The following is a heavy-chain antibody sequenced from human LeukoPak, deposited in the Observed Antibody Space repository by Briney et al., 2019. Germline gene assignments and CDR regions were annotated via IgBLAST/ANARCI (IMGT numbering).Heavy chain of an antibody. CDR1: GGSIRSYY. V-gene: IGHV4-4*07. CDR3: ARDSSGWYEGNYFDY. J-gene: IGHJ4*02. Sequence: PSETLSLTCTVSGGSIRSYYWSWIRQPAGKGLEWIGRIYTSGSTNYNPSLKSRVTMSVDTSKNQFSLKLSSVTAADTAVYYCARDSSGWYEGNYFDYWGQGTLVTVSS. CDR2: IYTSGST. D-gene: IGHD6-19*01.